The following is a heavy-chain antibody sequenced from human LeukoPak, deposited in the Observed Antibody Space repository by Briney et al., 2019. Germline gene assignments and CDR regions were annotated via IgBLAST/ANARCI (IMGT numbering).Heavy chain of an antibody. CDR1: GGSFSGYY. J-gene: IGHJ4*02. V-gene: IGHV4-34*01. CDR3: ARGDLLKFDY. CDR2: INHSGST. Sequence: SETLSLTCAVYGGSFSGYYWSWIRRPPGKGLEWIGEINHSGSTNYNPSLKSRVTISVDTSKNQFSLKLSSVTAADTAVYYCARGDLLKFDYWGQGTLVTVSS.